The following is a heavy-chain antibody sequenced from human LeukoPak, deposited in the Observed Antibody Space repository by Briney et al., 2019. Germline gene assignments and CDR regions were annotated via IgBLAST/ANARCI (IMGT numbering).Heavy chain of an antibody. CDR1: GDSISSDY. V-gene: IGHV4-4*07. CDR2: IYTSGST. Sequence: SSETLSLTCTVSGDSISSDYWNWIRQPAGEGLEWIGRIYTSGSTNYNPSLKSRVTMSVDTSKNQFSLKLSSVTAADTAVYYCATGPGGSGSYYYGYWGQGTLVTVSS. CDR3: ATGPGGSGSYYYGY. J-gene: IGHJ4*02. D-gene: IGHD3-10*01.